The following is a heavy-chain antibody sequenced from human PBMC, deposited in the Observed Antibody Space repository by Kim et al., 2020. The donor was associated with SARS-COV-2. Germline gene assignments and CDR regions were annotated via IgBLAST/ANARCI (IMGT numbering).Heavy chain of an antibody. D-gene: IGHD1-26*01. J-gene: IGHJ4*02. V-gene: IGHV3-11*05. CDR1: GFTFSDYY. CDR2: ISSSSSYT. CDR3: ARDRTAGGSYYVYDWFDY. Sequence: GGSLRLSCAASGFTFSDYYMSWIRQAPGKGLEWVSYISSSSSYTNYADSVKGRFTISRDNAKNSLYLQMNSLRAEDTAVYYCARDRTAGGSYYVYDWFDYWGQGTLVTVSS.